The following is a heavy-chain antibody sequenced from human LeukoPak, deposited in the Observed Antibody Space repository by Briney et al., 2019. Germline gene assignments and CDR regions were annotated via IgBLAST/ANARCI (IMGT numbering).Heavy chain of an antibody. CDR1: GGSFSGYY. Sequence: PSETLSLTCAVYGGSFSGYYWSWIRQPPGKGLEWIGEINHSGSTNYNPSLKSRVTISVDTSKNQFSLKLSSVTAADTAVYYCVRGTSSWYFGTDAFDIWGQGTMVTVSS. V-gene: IGHV4-34*01. CDR3: VRGTSSWYFGTDAFDI. D-gene: IGHD6-13*01. J-gene: IGHJ3*02. CDR2: INHSGST.